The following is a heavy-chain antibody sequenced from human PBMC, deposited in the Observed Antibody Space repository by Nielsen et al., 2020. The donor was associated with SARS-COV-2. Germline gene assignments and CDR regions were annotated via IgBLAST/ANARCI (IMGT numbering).Heavy chain of an antibody. J-gene: IGHJ6*02. CDR1: GFTFSSYE. D-gene: IGHD3-3*01. Sequence: GGSLRLSCAASGFTFSSYEMNWVRQAPGKGLEWVSYISSSGSTIYYADSVKGRFTISRDNAKNSLYLQMNSLRAEDTAVYYCARDSGDLFGVVKEDYYGMDVWGQGTTVTVSS. CDR2: ISSSGSTI. V-gene: IGHV3-48*03. CDR3: ARDSGDLFGVVKEDYYGMDV.